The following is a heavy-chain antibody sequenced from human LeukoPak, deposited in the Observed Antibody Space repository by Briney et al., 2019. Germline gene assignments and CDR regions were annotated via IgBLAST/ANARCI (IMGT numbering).Heavy chain of an antibody. CDR2: INPNSGTT. CDR3: ARSPITIFGVASLDP. V-gene: IGHV1-2*02. J-gene: IGHJ5*02. D-gene: IGHD3-3*01. CDR1: GYTFTGYY. Sequence: GASVKVSCKASGYTFTGYYMHWVRQAPGQGLEWMGWINPNSGTTNYAQKFQGRVTMTRDTSITTAYMELSSLGSDDTAIYYCARSPITIFGVASLDPWGQGTLVTVSS.